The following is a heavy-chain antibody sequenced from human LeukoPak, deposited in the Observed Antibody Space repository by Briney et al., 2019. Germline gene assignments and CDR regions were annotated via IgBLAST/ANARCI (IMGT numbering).Heavy chain of an antibody. J-gene: IGHJ4*02. CDR3: AQGYCSSTSCTAFDY. CDR2: IIPIFGTA. V-gene: IGHV1-69*13. D-gene: IGHD2-2*01. Sequence: SVKVSCKASGGTFSSYAISWVRQAPGQGLEWMGGIIPIFGTANYAQKFQGRVTITADESTSTAYMELSSLRSEDTAVYYCAQGYCSSTSCTAFDYWGQGTLITVSS. CDR1: GGTFSSYA.